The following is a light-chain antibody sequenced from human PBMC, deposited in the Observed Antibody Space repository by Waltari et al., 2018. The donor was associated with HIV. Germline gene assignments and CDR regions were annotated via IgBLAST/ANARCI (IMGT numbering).Light chain of an antibody. Sequence: QSVLTQPPSASGTPGQRVTISCSGSSSNIGSNTVNWYQQLPGTAPTRLIYGDNQRPAGVPDRFSGAKSGTAASLAISGLQSEEEADEYWAACDDSRNAPVFGGGTKLTVL. V-gene: IGLV1-44*01. CDR1: SSNIGSNT. CDR3: AACDDSRNAPV. CDR2: GDN. J-gene: IGLJ3*02.